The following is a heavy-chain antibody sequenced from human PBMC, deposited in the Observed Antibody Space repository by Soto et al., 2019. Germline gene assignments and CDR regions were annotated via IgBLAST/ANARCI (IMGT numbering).Heavy chain of an antibody. CDR2: ISLHNGDT. CDR1: GVTYC. D-gene: IGHD2-15*01. Sequence: ASVKVSCKAAGVTYCISWVRQAPGQGLEWMGWISLHNGDTNNAPNLQGRITMATDTSTSTTYMELRSLTSDDSAVYYCATDERDDCSSINCHYFDHWGQGTLVTVSS. V-gene: IGHV1-18*04. J-gene: IGHJ4*02. CDR3: ATDERDDCSSINCHYFDH.